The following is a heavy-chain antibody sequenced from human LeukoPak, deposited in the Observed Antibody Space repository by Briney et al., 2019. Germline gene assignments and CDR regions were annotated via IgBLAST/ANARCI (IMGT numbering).Heavy chain of an antibody. CDR1: GGSISSGGYY. CDR2: IYYSGST. J-gene: IGHJ5*02. Sequence: PSETLSLTCTVSGGSISSGGYYWSWIRQHPGKGLEWIGYIYYSGSTYYNPSLKSRVTISVDTSKNQFSLKLSSVTAADTAVYYCAGYCSSTSCYYWFDPWGQGTLVTVSS. D-gene: IGHD2-2*03. V-gene: IGHV4-31*03. CDR3: AGYCSSTSCYYWFDP.